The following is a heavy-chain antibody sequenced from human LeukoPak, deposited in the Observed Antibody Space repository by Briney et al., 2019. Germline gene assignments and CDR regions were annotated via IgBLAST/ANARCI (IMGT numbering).Heavy chain of an antibody. CDR2: ISGSGGST. V-gene: IGHV3-23*01. J-gene: IGHJ4*02. Sequence: GGSLRLSCAASGFTFSSYAMSGVRQAPGKGLEWVSAISGSGGSTYYADSVKGRFTISRDNSKNTLYLQMNSLRAEDTAVYYCAKDRPNVDLVREDYFDYWGQGTLVTVSS. CDR3: AKDRPNVDLVREDYFDY. D-gene: IGHD4-23*01. CDR1: GFTFSSYA.